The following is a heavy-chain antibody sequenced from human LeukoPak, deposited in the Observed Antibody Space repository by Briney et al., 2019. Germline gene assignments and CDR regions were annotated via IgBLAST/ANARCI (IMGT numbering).Heavy chain of an antibody. V-gene: IGHV3-53*01. CDR1: GFTVSSSY. Sequence: GGSLRLSCAASGFTVSSSYMNWVRQAPGKGLEWVSLVYGDDRTYYADSVKGRFTISRDNSKNTLYLQMNSLRAEDTAMYYCARDRGSDGWYLFDNRGQGTLVTVSS. J-gene: IGHJ4*02. CDR2: VYGDDRT. CDR3: ARDRGSDGWYLFDN. D-gene: IGHD6-19*01.